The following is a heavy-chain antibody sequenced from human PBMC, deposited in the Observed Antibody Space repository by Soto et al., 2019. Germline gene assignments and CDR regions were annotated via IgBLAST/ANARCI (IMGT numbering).Heavy chain of an antibody. CDR1: GGSISSGGYY. Sequence: SETLSLTCTVSGGSISSGGYYWSWIRQHPGKGLEWIGYIYYSGSTYYNPSLKSRVTISVDTSKNQFSLKLSSVTAADTAVYYCARDQVERRPDGMDVWGQGTTVTVSS. CDR2: IYYSGST. J-gene: IGHJ6*02. D-gene: IGHD1-1*01. CDR3: ARDQVERRPDGMDV. V-gene: IGHV4-31*03.